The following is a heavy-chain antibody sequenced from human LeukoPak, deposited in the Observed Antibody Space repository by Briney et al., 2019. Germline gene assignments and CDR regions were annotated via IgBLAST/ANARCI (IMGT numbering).Heavy chain of an antibody. CDR3: ARARLEIDVGWFDP. CDR1: GDSINNYY. J-gene: IGHJ5*02. CDR2: IYYSGTTAYRST. V-gene: IGHV4-59*01. Sequence: SETLSLTCTVSGDSINNYYWSWIRQPPGQGLEWIAFIYYSGTTAYRSTAYNPSLKSRVTISLDTSKNQFSLNLRSVTAADTAVYYCARARLEIDVGWFDPWGQGTLVTVSS. D-gene: IGHD1-26*01.